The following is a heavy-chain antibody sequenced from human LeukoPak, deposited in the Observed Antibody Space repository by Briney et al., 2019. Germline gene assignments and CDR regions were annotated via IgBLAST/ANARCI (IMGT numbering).Heavy chain of an antibody. V-gene: IGHV3-74*01. D-gene: IGHD6-6*01. J-gene: IGHJ4*02. CDR3: ARGPNVPDY. CDR2: IKSDGSAT. Sequence: RGSLRLSCAASGFTFSTYWMHWVRKAPGKGLVWVSRIKSDGSATTYADSVKGRFTISRDNAKNTLYMEMNSLRAEDTAVYYCARGPNVPDYWGQGTLVTVSS. CDR1: GFTFSTYW.